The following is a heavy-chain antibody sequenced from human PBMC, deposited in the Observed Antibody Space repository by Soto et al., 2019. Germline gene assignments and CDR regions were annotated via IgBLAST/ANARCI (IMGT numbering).Heavy chain of an antibody. D-gene: IGHD3-9*01. CDR1: GYTFTSHD. Sequence: QVQLVQSGAEVKKPGASVKVSCRASGYTFTSHDINWVRQATGQGLEWVGWMNPNSGNSGSAQKFQGRIALTRDNSRSTAYMERTSLTFEDTAVYYCAKTLIGYLNFYSYYMDVWGTGTTVTVSS. CDR3: AKTLIGYLNFYSYYMDV. J-gene: IGHJ6*03. CDR2: MNPNSGNS. V-gene: IGHV1-8*01.